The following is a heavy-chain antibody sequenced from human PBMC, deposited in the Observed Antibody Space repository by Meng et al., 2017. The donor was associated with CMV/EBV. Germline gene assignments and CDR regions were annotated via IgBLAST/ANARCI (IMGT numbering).Heavy chain of an antibody. Sequence: ASVKVFCKASGYTLTSYDINWVRQATGQGLEWMGWMNPNSGNTGYAQKFQGRVTMTRNTSISTAYMELSSLRSEDTAVYYCARGQGEYYYYGMDVWGQGTTVTVSS. D-gene: IGHD3-16*01. CDR1: GYTLTSYD. V-gene: IGHV1-8*01. CDR3: ARGQGEYYYYGMDV. CDR2: MNPNSGNT. J-gene: IGHJ6*02.